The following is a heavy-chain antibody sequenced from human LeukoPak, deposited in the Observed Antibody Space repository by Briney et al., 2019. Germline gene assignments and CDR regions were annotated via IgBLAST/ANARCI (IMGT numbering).Heavy chain of an antibody. V-gene: IGHV3-73*01. Sequence: GGSLRLSCAASGFTFSGSAMHWDRQASGKGLEWVGRIRSKANSYATAYAASVKGRFTISRDDSKNTAYLQMNSLKTEDTAVYYCTRQGEAIAVAGTGSQAGYWGQGTLVTVSS. D-gene: IGHD6-19*01. CDR2: IRSKANSYAT. CDR3: TRQGEAIAVAGTGSQAGY. CDR1: GFTFSGSA. J-gene: IGHJ4*02.